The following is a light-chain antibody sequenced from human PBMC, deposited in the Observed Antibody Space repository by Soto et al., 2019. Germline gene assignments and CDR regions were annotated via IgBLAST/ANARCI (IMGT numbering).Light chain of an antibody. Sequence: DIQMTQSPSSLSASVGDRVTITCRASQGIVNYLAWFQQKPGKVPKLLIYAPSTLQSGVPSRFSGSGSGTDFTLTISSLQPEDVATYYCQSYNSVPHTFGPGTKVEIK. CDR1: QGIVNY. CDR2: APS. V-gene: IGKV1-27*01. CDR3: QSYNSVPHT. J-gene: IGKJ3*01.